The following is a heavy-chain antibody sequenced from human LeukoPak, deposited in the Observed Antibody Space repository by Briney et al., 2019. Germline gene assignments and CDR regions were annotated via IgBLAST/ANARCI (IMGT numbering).Heavy chain of an antibody. CDR2: IYHSGST. D-gene: IGHD3-3*01. CDR1: GGSISSGYY. Sequence: PSETLSLTCTVSGGSISSGYYWGWIRQPPGEGLEWIGSIYHSGSTYYNPSLKSRVSISVDTSKNQFSLKLSSVTAADTAVYYCARQEWSGSDYFDYWGQGTLVTVSS. CDR3: ARQEWSGSDYFDY. V-gene: IGHV4-38-2*02. J-gene: IGHJ4*02.